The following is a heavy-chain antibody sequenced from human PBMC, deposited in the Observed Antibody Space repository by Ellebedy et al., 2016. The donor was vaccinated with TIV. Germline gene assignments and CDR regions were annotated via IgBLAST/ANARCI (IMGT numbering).Heavy chain of an antibody. Sequence: SVKVSCXASGGTFGSYAISWMRQAPGQGLEWMGGITPIRGTTDYAPKFQGRFTVTADESTSIVYMELSSLTSEDTAVYYCARDRGPADTWFNPWGQGTLVTVSS. D-gene: IGHD3-10*01. CDR3: ARDRGPADTWFNP. CDR2: ITPIRGTT. CDR1: GGTFGSYA. J-gene: IGHJ5*02. V-gene: IGHV1-69*13.